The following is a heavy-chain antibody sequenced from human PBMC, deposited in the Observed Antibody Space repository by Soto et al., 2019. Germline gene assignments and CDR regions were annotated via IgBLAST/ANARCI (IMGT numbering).Heavy chain of an antibody. D-gene: IGHD1-20*01. CDR2: IYYRASP. J-gene: IGHJ5*02. CDR3: ARVGGINWFDP. V-gene: IGHV4-31*03. Sequence: SETLSLTCTVSRGSIISGGYYWRWIRKHPGKGLEWIGYIYYRASPYYNPSLKSRVTISVDTSKNQFSLKLSSVTAADTAVYYCARVGGINWFDPWGQGTLVTVSS. CDR1: RGSIISGGYY.